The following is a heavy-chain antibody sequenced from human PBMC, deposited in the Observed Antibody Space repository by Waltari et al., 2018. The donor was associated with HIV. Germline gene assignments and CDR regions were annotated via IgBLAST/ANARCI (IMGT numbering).Heavy chain of an antibody. J-gene: IGHJ4*02. CDR1: GDSIISYY. Sequence: QVHLQESGPGLVRPSETLSLTCTVSGDSIISYYWTWIRQAPGKGLEWIGHVYYSGTTYYNPSLQSRVTISADASKNLFSLKLTSVTTADTAIYYCARFRLNYYYSSDYYMYLDYWGQGTLVSVSS. D-gene: IGHD3-22*01. CDR3: ARFRLNYYYSSDYYMYLDY. V-gene: IGHV4-59*01. CDR2: VYYSGTT.